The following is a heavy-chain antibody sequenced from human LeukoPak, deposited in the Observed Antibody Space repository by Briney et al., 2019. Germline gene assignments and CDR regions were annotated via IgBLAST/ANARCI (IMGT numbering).Heavy chain of an antibody. CDR3: VREDYSGYDFYDY. D-gene: IGHD5-12*01. J-gene: IGHJ4*02. V-gene: IGHV3-74*01. Sequence: GGSLRLSCAASGFTFSSYWMHWVCQAPGKGLVWVSLINSDGSSRNYADSVKGRFTISRDNAKNTLYLQMNSLRVEDTAVYYCVREDYSGYDFYDYWGQGSLVTVSS. CDR2: INSDGSSR. CDR1: GFTFSSYW.